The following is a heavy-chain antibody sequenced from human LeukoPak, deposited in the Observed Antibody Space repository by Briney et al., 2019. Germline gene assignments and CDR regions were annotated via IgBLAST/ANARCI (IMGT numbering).Heavy chain of an antibody. CDR1: GYTFTSYY. CDR3: ARDPSVVVVAAESTTDAFDI. Sequence: ASVKVSCKASGYTFTSYYMHWVRQAPGQGLEWMGIINPSGGSTSYAQKFQGRVTITRDTSTSTVYMELSSLRSEDTAVYYCARDPSVVVVAAESTTDAFDIWGQGTMVTVSS. J-gene: IGHJ3*02. CDR2: INPSGGST. V-gene: IGHV1-46*01. D-gene: IGHD2-15*01.